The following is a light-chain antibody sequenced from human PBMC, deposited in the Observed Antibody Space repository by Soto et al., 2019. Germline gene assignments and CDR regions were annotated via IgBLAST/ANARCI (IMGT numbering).Light chain of an antibody. Sequence: QSALTQPASVSGSPGQSITISCTGTSSDVGSYYLVSWYQQHPGKAPKLMIYEGSKRPSGVSNRFSGSKSGNTASLTISRLQAEDEADYYCCSYAGGSTLYVFGTGTKLTVL. CDR1: SSDVGSYYL. V-gene: IGLV2-23*01. CDR2: EGS. CDR3: CSYAGGSTLYV. J-gene: IGLJ1*01.